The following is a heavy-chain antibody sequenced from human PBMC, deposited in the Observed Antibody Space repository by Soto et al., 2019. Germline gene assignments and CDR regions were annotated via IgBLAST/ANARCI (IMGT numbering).Heavy chain of an antibody. CDR2: VYNSGTT. D-gene: IGHD2-15*01. Sequence: PSETPSLTCSVSGGSISSYYWRWIRQPPGKGLEWIGYVYNSGTTNNSPSLKSRVSISVDKSKNQFSLKLSSVTAADTAVYYCARVLPLGYCSGGSCYFNWLDPWGQGSLVTASP. J-gene: IGHJ5*02. CDR1: GGSISSYY. CDR3: ARVLPLGYCSGGSCYFNWLDP. V-gene: IGHV4-59*01.